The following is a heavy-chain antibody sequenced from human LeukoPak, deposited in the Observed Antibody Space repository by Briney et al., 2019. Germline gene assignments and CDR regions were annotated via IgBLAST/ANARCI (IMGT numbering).Heavy chain of an antibody. J-gene: IGHJ4*02. V-gene: IGHV3-30*18. CDR2: ISDDGERK. D-gene: IGHD4/OR15-4a*01. Sequence: GGSLRLSCVASGFTFSNYYMHWVRQAPGKGLEWVAIISDDGERKFYADSVRGRITISRDKSKDTLFLQMNSLRADDTAVYFCAKDLSGHWCIDYWGQGTLVTVSS. CDR1: GFTFSNYY. CDR3: AKDLSGHWCIDY.